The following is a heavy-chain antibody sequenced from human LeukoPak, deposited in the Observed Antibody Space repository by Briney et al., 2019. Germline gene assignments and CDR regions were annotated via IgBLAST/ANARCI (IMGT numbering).Heavy chain of an antibody. CDR3: ARAPPPYMVTE. CDR1: GGSISSGDYF. CDR2: IYYSGTT. J-gene: IGHJ4*02. Sequence: SQTLSLTCNVSGGSISSGDYFWSWIRQPPGKGLEWIGCIYYSGTTYYNPSLKSRVTMSVDTSKNQFSLKLSSVTAADTAVYYCARAPPPYMVTEWGQETLVTVSS. V-gene: IGHV4-30-4*01. D-gene: IGHD2-21*02.